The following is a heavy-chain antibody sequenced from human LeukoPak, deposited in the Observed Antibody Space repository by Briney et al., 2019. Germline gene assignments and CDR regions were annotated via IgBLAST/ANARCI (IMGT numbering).Heavy chain of an antibody. CDR3: AKDLGWELPAEAY. CDR1: GFTFKSYV. V-gene: IGHV3-23*01. Sequence: GGSPRLSCVASGFTFKSYVMNWVRQAPGKGLEWLATIYGSGVSISYADSVKGRFTISRDNSNNTLYLQMNSLRAEDTAMYYCAKDLGWELPAEAYWGQGILVTVSS. D-gene: IGHD1-26*01. CDR2: IYGSGVSI. J-gene: IGHJ4*02.